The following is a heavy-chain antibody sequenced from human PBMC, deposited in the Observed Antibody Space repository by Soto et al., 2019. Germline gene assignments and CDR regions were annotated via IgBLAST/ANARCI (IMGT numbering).Heavy chain of an antibody. CDR2: IIPIFGTA. CDR1: GGTFSSYA. V-gene: IGHV1-69*01. CDR3: ASDPSYSSSWLNY. J-gene: IGHJ4*02. Sequence: KVSCKASGGTFSSYAIRWVRQAPGQGLEWMGGIIPIFGTANYAQKFQGRVTITADESTSTAYMELSSLRSEDTAVYYCASDPSYSSSWLNYWGQGTLVTVSS. D-gene: IGHD6-13*01.